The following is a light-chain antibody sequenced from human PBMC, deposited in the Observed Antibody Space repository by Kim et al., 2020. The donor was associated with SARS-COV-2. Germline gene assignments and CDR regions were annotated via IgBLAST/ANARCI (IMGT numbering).Light chain of an antibody. CDR1: QSVLYSSNNKNY. Sequence: DVVMTQSLDSLAVSLGERATINCKSSQSVLYSSNNKNYLAWYQRRPGQPPKLLIHWASTRESGVPDRFTGSGSGTDFTLTISSLQAEDVAVYYCQQYESSPPTFGGGTKVDIK. V-gene: IGKV4-1*01. CDR2: WAS. J-gene: IGKJ4*01. CDR3: QQYESSPPT.